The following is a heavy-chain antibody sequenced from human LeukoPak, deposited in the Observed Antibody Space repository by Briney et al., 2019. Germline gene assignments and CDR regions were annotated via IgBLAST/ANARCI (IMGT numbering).Heavy chain of an antibody. Sequence: ASVKVSCKASGYTFTDYYIQGGRQAPGQGVEWMGWINPNSGATNSAQKFQGRVTMTRDTSISTAYMELSRLRSDDTAGYFCAAEYCSGASCHGAFDYWGQGTLVTVSS. V-gene: IGHV1-2*02. D-gene: IGHD2-2*01. J-gene: IGHJ4*02. CDR1: GYTFTDYY. CDR3: AAEYCSGASCHGAFDY. CDR2: INPNSGAT.